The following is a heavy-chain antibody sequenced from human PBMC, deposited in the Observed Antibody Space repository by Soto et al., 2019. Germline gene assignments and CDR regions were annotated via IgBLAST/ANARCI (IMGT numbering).Heavy chain of an antibody. CDR3: ARGHAIVGATPLRIAWFDP. CDR1: GGSFSGYY. V-gene: IGHV4-34*01. CDR2: INHSGST. J-gene: IGHJ5*02. D-gene: IGHD1-26*01. Sequence: SETLSRTCAVYGGSFSGYYWSCIRQPPGKGLEWIGEINHSGSTNYNPSLKSRVTISVDTSKNQFSLKLSSVTAADTAVYYCARGHAIVGATPLRIAWFDPWGQGTLVT.